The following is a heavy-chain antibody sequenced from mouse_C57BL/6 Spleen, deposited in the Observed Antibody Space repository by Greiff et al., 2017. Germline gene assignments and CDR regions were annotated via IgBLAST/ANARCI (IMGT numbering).Heavy chain of an antibody. CDR1: GYAFSSSW. J-gene: IGHJ4*01. V-gene: IGHV1-82*01. CDR3: AGDYDGYAMDY. D-gene: IGHD2-4*01. Sequence: VKLQQSGPALVKPGASVKISCKASGYAFSSSWLNWVKQRPGKGLEWIGRISPGDGDTNYNGKFKGKATLTADKSSSTAYMQLSSLTSEDSAVYFCAGDYDGYAMDYWGQGTSVTVSS. CDR2: ISPGDGDT.